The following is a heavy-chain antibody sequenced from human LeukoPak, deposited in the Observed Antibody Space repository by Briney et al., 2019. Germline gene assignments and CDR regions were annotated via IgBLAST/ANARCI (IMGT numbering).Heavy chain of an antibody. CDR3: ARTDSSGYYYWFDP. V-gene: IGHV4-59*08. Sequence: KASETLSLTCTVSGGSISSYYWSWIRQPPGKGLEWIGYIYYSGSTNYNPSLKSRVTISVDTSKNQFSLKLSSVTAADTAVYYCARTDSSGYYYWFDPWGQGTLVTVSS. D-gene: IGHD3-22*01. CDR1: GGSISSYY. CDR2: IYYSGST. J-gene: IGHJ5*02.